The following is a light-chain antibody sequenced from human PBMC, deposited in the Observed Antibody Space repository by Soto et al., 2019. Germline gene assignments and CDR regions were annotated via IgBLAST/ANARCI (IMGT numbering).Light chain of an antibody. J-gene: IGLJ2*01. Sequence: QSVLTQPASVSGSPGQSITISCTGTSSDVGGYNYVSWYQQEPGKAPKLMIYDVSSRPSGVSNRFSGSKSGNTASLTISGLQAEDEADYYCSSYTSSDSLVFGGGTQLTVL. CDR2: DVS. CDR3: SSYTSSDSLV. V-gene: IGLV2-14*01. CDR1: SSDVGGYNY.